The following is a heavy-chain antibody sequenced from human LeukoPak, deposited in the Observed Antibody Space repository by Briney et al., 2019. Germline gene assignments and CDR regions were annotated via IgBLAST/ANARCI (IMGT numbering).Heavy chain of an antibody. J-gene: IGHJ4*02. CDR3: VREYHGGYFDF. Sequence: ASVKVSCKASGYIFTSYYMHWVRQAPGQALEWLGVVYPSAGTSDPAQQFRPRITLSDDTSTSTAYMELRSLKSEDTAIYFCVREYHGGYFDFWGQGTLVTVSS. CDR2: VYPSAGTS. D-gene: IGHD3-16*01. V-gene: IGHV1-46*03. CDR1: GYIFTSYY.